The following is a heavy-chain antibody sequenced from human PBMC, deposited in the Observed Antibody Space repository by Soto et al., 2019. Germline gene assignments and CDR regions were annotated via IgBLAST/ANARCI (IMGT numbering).Heavy chain of an antibody. CDR1: GYTFTSYD. CDR2: MNPNSGNT. Sequence: ASVKVSCKASGYTFTSYDINWVRQATGQGLEWMGWMNPNSGNTGYAQKFQGRVTMTRNTSISTAYMELSSLRSEDTAVYYCAKVYDSSGYYYGYYGMDVWGQGXTVTVSS. V-gene: IGHV1-8*01. D-gene: IGHD3-22*01. J-gene: IGHJ6*02. CDR3: AKVYDSSGYYYGYYGMDV.